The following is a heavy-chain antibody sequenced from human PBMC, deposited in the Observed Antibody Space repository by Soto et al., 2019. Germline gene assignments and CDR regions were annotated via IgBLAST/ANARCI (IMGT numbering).Heavy chain of an antibody. J-gene: IGHJ3*02. CDR2: INPNSGGT. CDR3: ARTSGTPESGKAFDI. Sequence: ASVKVSCKASGYTFTGYYMHWVLQAPGQGLEWMGWINPNSGGTNYAQKFQGRVTMTRDTSISTAYMELSRLRSDDTAVYYCARTSGTPESGKAFDIWGQGTMVTVSS. CDR1: GYTFTGYY. V-gene: IGHV1-2*02. D-gene: IGHD1-1*01.